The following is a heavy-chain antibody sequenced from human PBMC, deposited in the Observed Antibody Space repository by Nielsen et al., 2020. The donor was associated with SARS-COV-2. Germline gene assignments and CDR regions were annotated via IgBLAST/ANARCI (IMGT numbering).Heavy chain of an antibody. CDR3: ARMDVGPTFEKWFDP. Sequence: ASVKVSCKVSGYTLTELSMYWVRQAPGNGFEWMGGFDPEDGETIYAQKFQGRVTMTEDTSTDTAYMELSSLRSEDTAVYYCARMDVGPTFEKWFDPWGQGTLVTVSS. D-gene: IGHD1-26*01. J-gene: IGHJ5*02. CDR1: GYTLTELS. V-gene: IGHV1-24*01. CDR2: FDPEDGET.